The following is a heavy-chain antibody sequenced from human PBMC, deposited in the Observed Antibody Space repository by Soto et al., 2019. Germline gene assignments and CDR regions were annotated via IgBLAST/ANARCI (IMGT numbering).Heavy chain of an antibody. J-gene: IGHJ6*02. D-gene: IGHD4-17*01. CDR1: GGSLNSEHYH. CDR2: IHYTGSV. CDR3: VREDDGRHRDYYGLDV. Sequence: SETLSLTCTVSGGSLNSEHYHWTWIRQAPGKGLEWIGYIHYTGSVRYNPSLQSRITMSVDTSKNLFSLNLSSVTAADTAVYFCVREDDGRHRDYYGLDVSCQGTMVTVS. V-gene: IGHV4-30-4*01.